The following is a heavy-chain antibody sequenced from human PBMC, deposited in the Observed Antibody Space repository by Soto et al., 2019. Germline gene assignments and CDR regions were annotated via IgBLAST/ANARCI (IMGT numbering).Heavy chain of an antibody. CDR2: ISGDGNTK. CDR1: AFTFSDYY. Sequence: PGGSLRLSCAASAFTFSDYYMGWICQAPGKGLEWLSYISGDGNTKYYADSVKGRFTISRDNSKNTLYLQMNSLRAEDTAVYYCARDVAAAGTGYYYYGMDVWGQGTTVTVSS. CDR3: ARDVAAAGTGYYYYGMDV. J-gene: IGHJ6*02. V-gene: IGHV3-11*04. D-gene: IGHD6-13*01.